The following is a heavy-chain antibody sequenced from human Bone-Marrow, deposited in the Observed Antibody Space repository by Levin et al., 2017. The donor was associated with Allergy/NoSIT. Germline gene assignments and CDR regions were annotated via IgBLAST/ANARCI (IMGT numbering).Heavy chain of an antibody. J-gene: IGHJ3*02. D-gene: IGHD4-23*01. CDR2: IYPGDSDT. CDR3: ARVAITPTPDPLDM. Sequence: GESLKISCKASAYTFTNYKIAWVRQMPGKDLQWMGIIYPGDSDTRYSPSFQGQVTISVDKSVSTAYLQWSSLKASDTAMYYCARVAITPTPDPLDMWGQGTMLTVSS. V-gene: IGHV5-51*01. CDR1: AYTFTNYK.